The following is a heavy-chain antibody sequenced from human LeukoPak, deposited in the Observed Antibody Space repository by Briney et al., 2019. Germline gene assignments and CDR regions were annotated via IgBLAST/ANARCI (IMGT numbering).Heavy chain of an antibody. D-gene: IGHD6-13*01. CDR1: GFTFSSYW. CDR3: GRGGKVEQLVLAR. V-gene: IGHV3-74*01. CDR2: ISSDGSST. J-gene: IGHJ4*02. Sequence: GGSLRLSCAASGFTFSSYWMHWVRQAPGKGLVWVSRISSDGSSTTYADSVKGRFTISRDNAKNTLYLQMNSLRAEDTAVYYCGRGGKVEQLVLARWGQGSLVTVSS.